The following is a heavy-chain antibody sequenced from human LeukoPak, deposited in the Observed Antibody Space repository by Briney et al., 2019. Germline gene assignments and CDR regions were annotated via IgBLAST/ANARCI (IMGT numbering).Heavy chain of an antibody. CDR2: IKRKTDGWTT. V-gene: IGHV3-15*01. CDR3: TTDTRRVVVPK. Sequence: GGSLRLSCAASGFSFNDAWMSWVRQAPGKGLEWVGRIKRKTDGWTTDYAAPVKGRFTISRDDSKTSLYLQMNTLKTEDTAVYYCTTDTRRVVVPKWGQGTLVTVSS. D-gene: IGHD2-15*01. CDR1: GFSFNDAW. J-gene: IGHJ4*02.